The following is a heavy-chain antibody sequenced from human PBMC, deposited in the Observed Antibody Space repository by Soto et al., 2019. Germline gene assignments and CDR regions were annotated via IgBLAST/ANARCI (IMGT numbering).Heavy chain of an antibody. CDR1: GASISSGTSY. D-gene: IGHD2-21*02. J-gene: IGHJ4*02. CDR2: IYFTGAT. CDR3: ASIPRRGYSYGIDY. Sequence: QVQLQESGPGLVKPSQTLSLTCNVSGASISSGTSYWTWIRQHPGEGLEWIGHIYFTGATYSNASLRSRLTMSVDTSKNQFSLNLTSVTAADTATYYCASIPRRGYSYGIDYWGQGTLVTVSS. V-gene: IGHV4-31*03.